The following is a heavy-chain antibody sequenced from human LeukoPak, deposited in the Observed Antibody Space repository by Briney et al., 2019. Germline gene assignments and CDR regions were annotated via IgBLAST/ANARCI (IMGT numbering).Heavy chain of an antibody. CDR1: GFSFSSYA. J-gene: IGHJ4*02. Sequence: GGSLRLSCAASGFSFSSYAMSWVRQAPGKGLEWVSVINGAGVTTYYADSVKGRFTISRDNSQNTAYLQMNSLRADDTAVYYCAKPVGGSWYVFDYWGQGTLVTVSS. V-gene: IGHV3-23*01. CDR3: AKPVGGSWYVFDY. D-gene: IGHD6-13*01. CDR2: INGAGVTT.